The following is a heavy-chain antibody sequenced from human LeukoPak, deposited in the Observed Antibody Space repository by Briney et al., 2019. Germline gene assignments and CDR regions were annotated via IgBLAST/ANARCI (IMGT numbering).Heavy chain of an antibody. CDR2: IYSGGST. CDR1: RFTFSSYA. V-gene: IGHV3-53*01. D-gene: IGHD3-10*01. J-gene: IGHJ6*03. CDR3: ARASLGTMVRGVIRYYYMDV. Sequence: GGSLRLSCAASRFTFSSYAMSWVRQAPGKGLEWVSVIYSGGSTYYADSVKGRFTISRDNSKNTLYFQMNSLRAEDTAVYYCARASLGTMVRGVIRYYYMDVWGKGTAVTISS.